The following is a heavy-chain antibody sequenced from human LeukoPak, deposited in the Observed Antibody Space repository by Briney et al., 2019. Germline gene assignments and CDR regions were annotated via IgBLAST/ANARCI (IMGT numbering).Heavy chain of an antibody. D-gene: IGHD3-16*02. J-gene: IGHJ4*02. CDR3: AKSESGLRLGELSSFDY. CDR2: IKQDGSEK. Sequence: GGSLRLSCAASGFPFSSYWMSWVRQAPGKGLEWVANIKQDGSEKNYVDSVKGRFTISRDNAKNSLYLQVNSLRAEDTAVYYCAKSESGLRLGELSSFDYWGQGTLVTVSS. V-gene: IGHV3-7*01. CDR1: GFPFSSYW.